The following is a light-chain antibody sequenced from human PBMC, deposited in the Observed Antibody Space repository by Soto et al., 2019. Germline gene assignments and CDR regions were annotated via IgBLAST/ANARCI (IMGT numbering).Light chain of an antibody. CDR1: SSDVGAYNY. J-gene: IGLJ1*01. CDR2: EVT. Sequence: QSALTQPPSASGSPGQSVTISCTGTSSDVGAYNYVSWYQQHPGKAPKLMIYEVTKRPSGVPDRFSGSKSGNTASLTVSGLQAEGEADYYCSSYAGSTLYVFGTGTKVTVL. CDR3: SSYAGSTLYV. V-gene: IGLV2-8*01.